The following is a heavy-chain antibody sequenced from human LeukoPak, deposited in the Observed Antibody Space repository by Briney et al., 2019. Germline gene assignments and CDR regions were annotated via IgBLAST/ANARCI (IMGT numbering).Heavy chain of an antibody. CDR1: GFTFSSYG. J-gene: IGHJ4*02. CDR2: IWYDGINK. Sequence: GRSLRPSCAASGFTFSSYGMHWVRQAPGKGLEWVAVIWYDGINKYYADSVKGRFTISRDNSKNTLYLQMNGLRAEDTAVYYCARGMVGATYFDYWGQGTLVTVSS. D-gene: IGHD1-26*01. CDR3: ARGMVGATYFDY. V-gene: IGHV3-33*01.